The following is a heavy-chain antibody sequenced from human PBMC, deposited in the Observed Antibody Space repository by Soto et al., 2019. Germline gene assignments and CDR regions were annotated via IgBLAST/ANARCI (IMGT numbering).Heavy chain of an antibody. CDR3: ARDGGSGSYRFDY. Sequence: GSLRLSCAASGFTFSSYAMHWVRQAPGKGLEWVAVISYDGSNKYYADSVKGRFTISRDNSKNTLYLQMNSLRAEDTAVYYCARDGGSGSYRFDYWGQGTLVTVSS. CDR1: GFTFSSYA. CDR2: ISYDGSNK. D-gene: IGHD1-26*01. V-gene: IGHV3-30-3*01. J-gene: IGHJ4*02.